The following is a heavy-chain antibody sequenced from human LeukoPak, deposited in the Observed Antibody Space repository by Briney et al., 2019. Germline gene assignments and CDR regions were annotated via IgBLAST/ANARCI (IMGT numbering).Heavy chain of an antibody. D-gene: IGHD5-12*01. CDR2: ISYDGSNK. J-gene: IGHJ4*02. CDR3: ARDKRGYSGYGSYFDY. Sequence: PGRSLRLSCAASGFTFSSYAMHWVRQAPGKGLEWVAVISYDGSNKYYADSVKGRFTISRDNSKNTLYLQMGSLRAEDMAVYYCARDKRGYSGYGSYFDYWGQGTLVTVSS. V-gene: IGHV3-30*14. CDR1: GFTFSSYA.